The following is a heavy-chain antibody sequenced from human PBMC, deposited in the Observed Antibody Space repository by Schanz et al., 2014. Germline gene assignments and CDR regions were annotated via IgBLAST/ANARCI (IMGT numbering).Heavy chain of an antibody. CDR3: ARDRQQLVGRIGYYYGMDV. CDR2: IRYDGSNQ. D-gene: IGHD6-13*01. Sequence: QVQLVESGGGVVQPGGSLRLSCAASGFTFTNLGMHWVRRAPGKGLEWVAFIRYDGSNQYYADSVKGRFTISRDNSKNTLYLQMNSLRAEDTAVYYCARDRQQLVGRIGYYYGMDVWGQGTTVTVSS. CDR1: GFTFTNLG. J-gene: IGHJ6*02. V-gene: IGHV3-30*02.